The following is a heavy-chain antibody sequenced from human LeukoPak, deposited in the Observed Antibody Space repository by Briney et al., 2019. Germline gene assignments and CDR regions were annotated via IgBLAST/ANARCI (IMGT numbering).Heavy chain of an antibody. D-gene: IGHD3-10*01. V-gene: IGHV1-18*04. CDR2: ISAYNGNT. J-gene: IGHJ5*02. Sequence: SLNFSCTASDYTFTSYGISWVRQAPGQGLEWKGWISAYNGNTNYAQKLQGRVTMTTDTSTSTAYMELRSLRSDDTAVYYCARARLYYGSGSYKPRKDWFDPWGQGTLVTVSS. CDR1: DYTFTSYG. CDR3: ARARLYYGSGSYKPRKDWFDP.